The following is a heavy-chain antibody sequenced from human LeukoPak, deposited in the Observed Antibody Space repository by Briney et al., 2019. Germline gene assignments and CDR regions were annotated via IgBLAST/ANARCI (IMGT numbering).Heavy chain of an antibody. CDR2: IGTVGDP. CDR1: GFTFSRYD. J-gene: IGHJ3*02. V-gene: IGHV3-13*05. CDR3: ERGFLGDALDI. Sequence: GGSLRLSCAASGFTFSRYDMHWVRQATGKGLEWVSAIGTVGDPYYPGSVKGRFTISRENAKNSLYLRMNSLRAGDTAVYYCERGFLGDALDIWGQGTMVTVSS. D-gene: IGHD3-3*01.